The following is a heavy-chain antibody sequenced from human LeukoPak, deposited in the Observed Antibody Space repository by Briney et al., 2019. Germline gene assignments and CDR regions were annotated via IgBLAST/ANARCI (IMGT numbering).Heavy chain of an antibody. V-gene: IGHV3-74*03. J-gene: IGHJ4*02. CDR2: IDERGSNA. CDR1: GFTFSNHW. CDR3: IRDEALWRLDY. Sequence: QSGGSLRLSCAASGFTFSNHWMHWVRQAPGKGLVWVSRIDERGSNAMYADSVKGRFSISRDNAKNTVNLQMNSLRAEDTGVYYCIRDEALWRLDYWGQGTLVTVSS. D-gene: IGHD2-21*01.